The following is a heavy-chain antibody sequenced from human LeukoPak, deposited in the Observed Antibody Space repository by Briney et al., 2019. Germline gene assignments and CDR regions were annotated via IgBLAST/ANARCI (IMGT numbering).Heavy chain of an antibody. CDR2: VSRSSSDT. Sequence: GGSLRLSCAASGFTFSGFGMNWVRQAPGKGLEWVSSVSRSSSDTYYADSVKGRFTISRDNAKNSLYLQMNSLRAEDTAVYYCARSLRFLEWFGSYYYGMDVWGQGTTVTVSS. CDR3: ARSLRFLEWFGSYYYGMDV. CDR1: GFTFSGFG. V-gene: IGHV3-21*04. J-gene: IGHJ6*02. D-gene: IGHD3-3*01.